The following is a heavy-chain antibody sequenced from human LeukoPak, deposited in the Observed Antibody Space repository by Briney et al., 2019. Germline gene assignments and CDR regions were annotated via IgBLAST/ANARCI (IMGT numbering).Heavy chain of an antibody. V-gene: IGHV3-30-3*01. J-gene: IGHJ6*02. D-gene: IGHD2-8*01. CDR1: GFTFSTYA. CDR3: ARDHFRVVVMTVHYYYYGMDV. CDR2: ISSDGDNK. Sequence: GGSLRLSCAASGFTFSTYAMHWDRQAPGKGLEWVAVISSDGDNKYYADSVKGRFTISRDNSKNALFLQMNSLRADDTAVYYCARDHFRVVVMTVHYYYYGMDVWGQGTTVSVSS.